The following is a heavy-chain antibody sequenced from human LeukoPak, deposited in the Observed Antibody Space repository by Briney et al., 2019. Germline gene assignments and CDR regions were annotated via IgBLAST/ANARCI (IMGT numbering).Heavy chain of an antibody. V-gene: IGHV3-30*18. CDR1: GFTFSSYS. Sequence: GGSLRLSCAASGFTFSSYSMNWVRQAPGKGLEWVAVISYDGSNQYYADSVKGRFTISRDNSKNTLFLQMNSLRAEDTAVYYCAKPPTSMIIVTPPDYWGQGTLVTVSS. CDR3: AKPPTSMIIVTPPDY. J-gene: IGHJ4*02. CDR2: ISYDGSNQ. D-gene: IGHD3-22*01.